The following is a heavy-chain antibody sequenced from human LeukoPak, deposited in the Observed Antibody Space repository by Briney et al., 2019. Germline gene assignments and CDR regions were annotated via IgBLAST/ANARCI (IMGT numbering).Heavy chain of an antibody. J-gene: IGHJ3*02. V-gene: IGHV3-23*01. Sequence: PGGSLRLSCAASGFTFSSYAMSWVRQAPGKGLEWVSAISGSGGSTYYADSVKGRFTISRDNSKNTLYLQMNSLRAEDTAVYYCASSSYSSGWWEDDAFDIWGQGTMVTVSS. CDR1: GFTFSSYA. D-gene: IGHD6-19*01. CDR3: ASSSYSSGWWEDDAFDI. CDR2: ISGSGGST.